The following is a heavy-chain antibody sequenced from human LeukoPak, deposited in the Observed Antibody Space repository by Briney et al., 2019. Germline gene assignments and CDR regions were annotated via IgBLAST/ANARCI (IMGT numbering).Heavy chain of an antibody. CDR1: GYTFSSYG. J-gene: IGHJ4*02. CDR3: ARDLKRGYSSGRYSWGTGSSNDY. V-gene: IGHV1-18*01. D-gene: IGHD6-19*01. Sequence: ASVTVSCKASGYTFSSYGISWVRQAPGQGLEWMGWISAYNGNTNYAQTLQGRVTMTTDTSTSTAYMELRSLRSDHTAVYYCARDLKRGYSSGRYSWGTGSSNDYWGQGTLVTVSS. CDR2: ISAYNGNT.